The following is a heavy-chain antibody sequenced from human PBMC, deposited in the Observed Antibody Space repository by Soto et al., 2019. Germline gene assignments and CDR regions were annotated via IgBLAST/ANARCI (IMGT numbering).Heavy chain of an antibody. J-gene: IGHJ3*02. CDR1: GYTFTGYY. V-gene: IGHV1-2*04. D-gene: IGHD7-27*01. Sequence: ASVKVSCKASGYTFTGYYMHWVRQAPGQGLEWMGWINPNSGGTNYAQKFQGWVTMTRDTSISTAYMELSRLRSDDTAVYYCARQANWGSGDAFDIGGKGTRVTVS. CDR2: INPNSGGT. CDR3: ARQANWGSGDAFDI.